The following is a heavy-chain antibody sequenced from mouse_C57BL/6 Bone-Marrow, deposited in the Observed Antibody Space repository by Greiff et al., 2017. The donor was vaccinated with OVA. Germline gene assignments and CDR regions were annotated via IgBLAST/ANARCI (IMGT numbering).Heavy chain of an antibody. CDR3: ARRVYYGSPYYYAMDY. Sequence: QVQLQQSGPALVKPGASVKLSCTASGYAFSSSWMNWVKLRPGQGLEWIGRVYPGDGDTNYNGKFKGKATLTADNSSSTAYLQLISLTSEDSAVYFCARRVYYGSPYYYAMDYWGQGTSVTVSA. CDR2: VYPGDGDT. V-gene: IGHV1-82*01. J-gene: IGHJ4*01. CDR1: GYAFSSSW. D-gene: IGHD1-1*01.